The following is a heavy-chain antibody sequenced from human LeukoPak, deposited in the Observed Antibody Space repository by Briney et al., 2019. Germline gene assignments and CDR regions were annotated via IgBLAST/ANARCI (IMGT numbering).Heavy chain of an antibody. Sequence: PGGSLRLSCAASGFTFSSYSMNWVRQAPGKGLEWVSYISGGGSTIYYADSVKGRFTISRDNVKNSLYLQMNSLRADDTAVYYCARPGGVLRLYYFDYWGQGTLVTVSP. CDR2: ISGGGSTI. J-gene: IGHJ4*02. V-gene: IGHV3-48*01. CDR3: ARPGGVLRLYYFDY. CDR1: GFTFSSYS. D-gene: IGHD2-8*02.